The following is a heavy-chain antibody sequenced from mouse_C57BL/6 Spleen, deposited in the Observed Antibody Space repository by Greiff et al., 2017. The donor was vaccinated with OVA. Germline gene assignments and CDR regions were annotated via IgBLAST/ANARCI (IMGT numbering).Heavy chain of an antibody. CDR2: IYPGSGST. CDR1: GYTFTSYW. J-gene: IGHJ2*01. Sequence: QIQLQQPGAELVKPGASVKMSCKASGYTFTSYWITWVKQRPGQGLAWIGDIYPGSGSTNYTEKFTSKATLTVDTSSSTAYMQLSSLTSENSAVYYCARSRITFFDYWGQGTTLTVSS. V-gene: IGHV1-55*01. CDR3: ARSRITFFDY. D-gene: IGHD1-1*01.